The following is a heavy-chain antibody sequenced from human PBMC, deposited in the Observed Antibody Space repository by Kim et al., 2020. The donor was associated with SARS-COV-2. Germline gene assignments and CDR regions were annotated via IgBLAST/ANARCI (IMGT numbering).Heavy chain of an antibody. D-gene: IGHD6-13*01. J-gene: IGHJ6*02. CDR3: ARGLLYGSSWYLSYYYYGMDV. CDR1: GYTFTSYD. CDR2: MNPNSGNT. V-gene: IGHV1-8*01. Sequence: ASVKVSCKASGYTFTSYDINWVRQATGQGLEWMGWMNPNSGNTGYAQKFQGRVTMTRNTSISTAYMELSSLRSEDTAVYYCARGLLYGSSWYLSYYYYGMDVWGQGTTVTVSS.